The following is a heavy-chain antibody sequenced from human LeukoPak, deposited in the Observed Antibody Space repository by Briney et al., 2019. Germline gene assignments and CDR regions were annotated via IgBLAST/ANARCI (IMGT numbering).Heavy chain of an antibody. J-gene: IGHJ4*02. Sequence: ASVKVSCKASGFTFTNYAIHWVRQAPGQRLEWMGYINAGNGNTRYAQEFQGRVTFTRDASANTAYMEVSSLRSEDMAVYYRARGIWSGHKICYYLDNWGQGTLVTVSS. CDR1: GFTFTNYA. D-gene: IGHD3-3*01. CDR3: ARGIWSGHKICYYLDN. V-gene: IGHV1-3*03. CDR2: INAGNGNT.